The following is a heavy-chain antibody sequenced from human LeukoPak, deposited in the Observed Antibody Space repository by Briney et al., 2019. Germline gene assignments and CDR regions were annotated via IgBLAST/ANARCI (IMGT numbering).Heavy chain of an antibody. CDR3: AKDWAEVPAAIDQFFDY. CDR1: GFALSSHW. CDR2: VNRDGSET. D-gene: IGHD2-2*01. J-gene: IGHJ4*02. Sequence: GGSLRLSCAASGFALSSHWMTWVRQVPGRGPEWVANVNRDGSETYYLDSVKGRFTISRDNSKNTLYLQMNSLRAEDTAVYYCAKDWAEVPAAIDQFFDYWGQGTLVTVSS. V-gene: IGHV3-7*03.